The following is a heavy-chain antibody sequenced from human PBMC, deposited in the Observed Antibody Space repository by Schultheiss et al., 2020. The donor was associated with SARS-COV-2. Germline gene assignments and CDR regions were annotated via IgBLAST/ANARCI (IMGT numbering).Heavy chain of an antibody. J-gene: IGHJ4*02. CDR1: GFTFRNYG. V-gene: IGHV3-23*01. CDR2: ISNSGGNT. CDR3: AKGRVFGVLTAFDF. Sequence: GGSLRLSCAASGFTFRNYGMSWVRQAPGKGLECVSGISNSGGNTYYADSVKGRFTISRDNSRNTLFLQMNSLRAEDTALYYCAKGRVFGVLTAFDFWGQGTLVTVSS. D-gene: IGHD3-3*01.